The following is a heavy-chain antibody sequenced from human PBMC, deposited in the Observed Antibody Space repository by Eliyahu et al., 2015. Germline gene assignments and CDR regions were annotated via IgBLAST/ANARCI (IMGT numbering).Heavy chain of an antibody. V-gene: IGHV2-70*04. D-gene: IGHD3/OR15-3a*01. Sequence: QVTLKESGPALVKPTQTLTLTCTCSGFSLTTNSVRVSWIRQXPGKALEWLARIDWDDDKLYSTSLKSRLTISKDTSKNQVVLTMTNMDPVDTATYYCARTELLLDRLGYFQHWGQGTLVTVSS. J-gene: IGHJ1*01. CDR1: GFSLTTNSVR. CDR2: IDWDDDK. CDR3: ARTELLLDRLGYFQH.